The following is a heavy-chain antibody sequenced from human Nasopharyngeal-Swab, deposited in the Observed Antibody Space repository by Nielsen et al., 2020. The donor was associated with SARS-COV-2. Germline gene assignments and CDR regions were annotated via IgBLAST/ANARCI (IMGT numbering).Heavy chain of an antibody. J-gene: IGHJ4*02. CDR1: GGSISSSSYY. V-gene: IGHV4-39*01. CDR2: IYYSGST. D-gene: IGHD3-22*01. CDR3: AKSRIDMIVVALFDY. Sequence: SETLSLTCTVSGGSISSSSYYWGWIRQPPGKGLEWIGSIYYSGSTYYNPALKSRVTISVDTSKNQFFLKLNSVTAADTAVYYCAKSRIDMIVVALFDYWGQGTLVTVSS.